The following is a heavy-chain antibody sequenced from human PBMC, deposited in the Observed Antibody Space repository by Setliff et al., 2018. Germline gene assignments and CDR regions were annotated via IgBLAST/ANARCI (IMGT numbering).Heavy chain of an antibody. Sequence: SVKVSCKASGGTFNNYLISWVRQAPGQGLEWMGGIIPIFGTTRYTQKFQGRLTFFMDESTNTAYMEVRSLRSDDTAVYYCARDRKEIVVKPPAASLDYWGQGTQGTVSS. J-gene: IGHJ4*02. CDR1: GGTFNNYL. CDR2: IIPIFGTT. D-gene: IGHD2-2*01. V-gene: IGHV1-69*05. CDR3: ARDRKEIVVKPPAASLDY.